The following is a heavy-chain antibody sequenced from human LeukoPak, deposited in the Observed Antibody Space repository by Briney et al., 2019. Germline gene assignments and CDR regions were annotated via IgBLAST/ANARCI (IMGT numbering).Heavy chain of an antibody. V-gene: IGHV3-74*01. CDR3: ASLYFDV. CDR2: INSDGSST. J-gene: IGHJ2*01. Sequence: GGSLRLFCAASGFIFSSYWMHWVRQAPGKGLVWVSRINSDGSSTSYADSVKGRFSISRDNAKNTLYLQMNSLGAEDTAVYYCASLYFDVWGRVTRVTVSS. CDR1: GFIFSSYW.